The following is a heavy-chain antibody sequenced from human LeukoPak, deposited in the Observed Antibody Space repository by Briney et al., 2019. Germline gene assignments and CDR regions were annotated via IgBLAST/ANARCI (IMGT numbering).Heavy chain of an antibody. Sequence: SETLSLTCSVSGYSISSGNYWGWIRLPPGKGLQWIGSIYHSGSTYYNPSLKSRVTISVDTSKNQFSLKLSSVTAADTAVYYCAKGYCRGNSCYDDRGAFDYWGQGTLVTVSS. D-gene: IGHD2-2*01. V-gene: IGHV4-38-2*02. CDR2: IYHSGST. CDR1: GYSISSGNY. J-gene: IGHJ4*02. CDR3: AKGYCRGNSCYDDRGAFDY.